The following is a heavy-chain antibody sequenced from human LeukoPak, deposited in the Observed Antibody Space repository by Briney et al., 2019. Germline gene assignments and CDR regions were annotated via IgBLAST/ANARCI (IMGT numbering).Heavy chain of an antibody. CDR2: INPNSGET. J-gene: IGHJ4*02. V-gene: IGHV1-2*02. CDR1: GHTFTDYY. Sequence: ASVNVSCKTSGHTFTDYYVHGVRQAPGQGLEGMGWINPNSGETNSAQKFQGRVTMTGDTSISTVYMEVSRVTSDDTAIYYCARDRDYSNTERGFDYWGQGTLVTVSS. D-gene: IGHD4-11*01. CDR3: ARDRDYSNTERGFDY.